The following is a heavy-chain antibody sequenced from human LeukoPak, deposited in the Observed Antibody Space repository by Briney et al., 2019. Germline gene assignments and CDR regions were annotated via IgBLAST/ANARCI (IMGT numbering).Heavy chain of an antibody. CDR2: IKKDGSEK. V-gene: IGHV3-7*01. CDR1: GFTFSSYW. CDR3: AELGITMIGGV. J-gene: IGHJ6*04. Sequence: GGSLRLSCAASGFTFSSYWMSWVRQAPGKGLEWVANIKKDGSEKYYVDSVKGRFTISRDNAKTSLYLRMNSLRAEDTAVYYCAELGITMIGGVWGKGTTVTISS. D-gene: IGHD3-10*02.